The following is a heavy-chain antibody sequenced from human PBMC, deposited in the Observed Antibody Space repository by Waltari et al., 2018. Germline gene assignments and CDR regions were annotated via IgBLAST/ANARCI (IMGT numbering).Heavy chain of an antibody. J-gene: IGHJ4*02. D-gene: IGHD6-13*01. V-gene: IGHV4-39*07. CDR2: IYYSGST. CDR3: ARDSGHMGIAAAGYFDY. Sequence: QLQLQESGPGLVKPSETLSLTCTVSGGSISSSSYYWGWIRQPPGKGLEWIGSIYYSGSTYYNPSLKSRVTISVDTSKNQFSLKLSSVTAADTAVYYCARDSGHMGIAAAGYFDYWGQGTLVTVSS. CDR1: GGSISSSSYY.